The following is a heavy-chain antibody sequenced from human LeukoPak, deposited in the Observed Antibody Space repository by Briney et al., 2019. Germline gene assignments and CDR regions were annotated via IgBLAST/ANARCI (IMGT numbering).Heavy chain of an antibody. V-gene: IGHV1-2*02. J-gene: IGHJ4*02. D-gene: IGHD2/OR15-2a*01. CDR2: MNPNSGGT. CDR3: ARDGPFIDY. Sequence: ASVKVSCKASGYTFTGYYMYWVRQAPGQGLEWMGWMNPNSGGTQYSQKFRGRVTLTGDTSISTAYMDLSSLRAEDTAVYYCARDGPFIDYWGQGTLVTVSS. CDR1: GYTFTGYY.